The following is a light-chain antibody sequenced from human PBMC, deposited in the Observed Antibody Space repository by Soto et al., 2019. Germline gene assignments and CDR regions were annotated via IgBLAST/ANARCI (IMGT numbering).Light chain of an antibody. CDR1: QSISSS. Sequence: IQMTHSPSSLSASVVDRVTITCRESQSISSSLNWYQQKPGKAPKLLIYAASRLQSGVPSRFSGSGSGTDFTLTISSLQPKDVAPYYCQQSYSTPPLTVGGGTKVEIK. CDR3: QQSYSTPPLT. CDR2: AAS. J-gene: IGKJ4*01. V-gene: IGKV1-39*01.